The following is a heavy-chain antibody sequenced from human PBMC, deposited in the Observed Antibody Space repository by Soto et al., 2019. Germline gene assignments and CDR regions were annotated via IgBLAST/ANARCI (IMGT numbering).Heavy chain of an antibody. J-gene: IGHJ6*02. CDR3: ARGPPRFPAVTTEDYYYYGMDV. CDR1: GGTFSSYA. D-gene: IGHD4-17*01. CDR2: IIPIFGTA. V-gene: IGHV1-69*13. Sequence: ASVKVSCKASGGTFSSYAISWVRQAPGQGLEWMGGIIPIFGTANYAQKFQGRVTITADESTSTAYMELSSLRSEDTAVYYCARGPPRFPAVTTEDYYYYGMDVWGQGTTVTVSS.